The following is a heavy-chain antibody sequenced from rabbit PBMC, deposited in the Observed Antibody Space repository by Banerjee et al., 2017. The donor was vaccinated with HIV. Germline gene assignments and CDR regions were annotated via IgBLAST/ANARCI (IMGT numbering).Heavy chain of an antibody. V-gene: IGHV1S40*01. J-gene: IGHJ4*01. CDR3: VRDLATMTMVMNL. D-gene: IGHD2-1*01. CDR2: IDPVFGST. CDR1: GFSFSSSYY. Sequence: QSLEESGGDLVKPGASLTLTCTASGFSFSSSYYMCWVRQAPGKGLEWIGYIDPVFGSTYYASWVKGRFTISSHNAQNTLYLQLNSLTAADTATYFCVRDLATMTMVMNLWGQGTLVTVS.